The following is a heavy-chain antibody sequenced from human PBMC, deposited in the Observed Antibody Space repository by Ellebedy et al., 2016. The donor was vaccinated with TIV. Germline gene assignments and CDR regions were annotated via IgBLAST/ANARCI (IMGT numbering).Heavy chain of an antibody. J-gene: IGHJ4*02. CDR1: GFTFSAYW. V-gene: IGHV3-74*01. CDR3: ARGYRGPDY. CDR2: IDNDGSSR. Sequence: PGGSLRLSCAASGFTFSAYWMHRVRQTPGKGLVWVARIDNDGSSRIYADSVQGRFTISRDNVKNTLYLQMDSLRAEDTAVYYCARGYRGPDYWGQGTLVTVSS. D-gene: IGHD5-12*01.